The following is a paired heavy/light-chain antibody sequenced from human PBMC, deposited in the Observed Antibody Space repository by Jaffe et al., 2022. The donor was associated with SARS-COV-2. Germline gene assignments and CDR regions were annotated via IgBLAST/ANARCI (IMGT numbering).Heavy chain of an antibody. D-gene: IGHD3-10*01. CDR3: AKDRGELLAYNWFDS. CDR1: GFTFSNHA. V-gene: IGHV3-23*04. Sequence: EVQLVESGGGLVQPGGSLRLSCAVSGFTFSNHAMSWVRQAPGKGLEWVSAISGSGYSTYYADSVKGRFTISRDNSKNTLYLQMNSLRAEDTAVYYCAKDRGELLAYNWFDSWGQGTLVTVSS. J-gene: IGHJ5*01. CDR2: ISGSGYST.
Light chain of an antibody. CDR1: SSDVGNYNR. CDR2: EVN. V-gene: IGLV2-18*02. Sequence: QSALTQPPSVSGSPGQSVTISCTGTSSDVGNYNRVSWYQQPPGTAPKLMIYEVNSRPSGVPDRFSGSKSGNTASLTISGLQAEDESDYYCVSYTSRSTYVFGTGTKVTVL. J-gene: IGLJ1*01. CDR3: VSYTSRSTYV.